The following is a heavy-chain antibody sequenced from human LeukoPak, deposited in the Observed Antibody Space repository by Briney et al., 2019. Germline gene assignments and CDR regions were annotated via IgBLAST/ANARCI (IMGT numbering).Heavy chain of an antibody. Sequence: GGSLRLSCAASGLTFSSYAMTWVRQAPGKGLEWVSAISGGGGNTYYADSVKGRFTISRDNPRNTLYLQMNSLRAEDTAVYYCAKESRYYYDTSGSPDSWGQGILVTVSS. V-gene: IGHV3-23*01. J-gene: IGHJ4*02. CDR2: ISGGGGNT. D-gene: IGHD3-22*01. CDR1: GLTFSSYA. CDR3: AKESRYYYDTSGSPDS.